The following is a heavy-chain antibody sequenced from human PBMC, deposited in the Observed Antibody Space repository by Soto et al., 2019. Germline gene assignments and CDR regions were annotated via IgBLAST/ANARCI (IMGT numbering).Heavy chain of an antibody. CDR2: IYYSGSA. CDR3: ARANDFWSGYGYYGMDV. J-gene: IGHJ6*02. V-gene: IGHV4-30-4*01. Sequence: SETLSLTCTVSGGSISSGDYYWSWIRQPPGKGLEWIGYIYYSGSAYYNPSLKSRVTISVDTSKNQFSLKLSSVTAADTAVYYCARANDFWSGYGYYGMDVWGQGTTVTVSS. CDR1: GGSISSGDYY. D-gene: IGHD3-3*01.